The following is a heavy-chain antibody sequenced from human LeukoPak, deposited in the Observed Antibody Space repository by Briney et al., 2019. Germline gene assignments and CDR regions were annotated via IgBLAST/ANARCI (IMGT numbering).Heavy chain of an antibody. D-gene: IGHD6-19*01. CDR1: GFTFRSYD. V-gene: IGHV3-30*02. Sequence: GGSLRLSCAASGFTFRSYDMHWVRQAPGTGLEWVAFIRFDGSNKYYADSVKGRFTISRDNSKNTLYLQMNSLRAEDTAVYYCAKVVGIAVATYYYMDVWVKGTTVTVSS. J-gene: IGHJ6*03. CDR2: IRFDGSNK. CDR3: AKVVGIAVATYYYMDV.